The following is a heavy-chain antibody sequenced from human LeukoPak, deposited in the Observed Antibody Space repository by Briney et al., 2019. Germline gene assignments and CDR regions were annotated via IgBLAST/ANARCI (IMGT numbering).Heavy chain of an antibody. CDR2: VYTSGST. CDR1: GGSISSYY. Sequence: PSETLSLTCTVSGGSISSYYWSWIRQPAGKGLEWIGRVYTSGSTNYNTSLKSRVTMSVDTSKNQFSLKLSSVTAADTAVYYCARDRYYYDSSGYYWLFDYWGQGTLVTVSS. D-gene: IGHD3-22*01. J-gene: IGHJ4*02. V-gene: IGHV4-4*07. CDR3: ARDRYYYDSSGYYWLFDY.